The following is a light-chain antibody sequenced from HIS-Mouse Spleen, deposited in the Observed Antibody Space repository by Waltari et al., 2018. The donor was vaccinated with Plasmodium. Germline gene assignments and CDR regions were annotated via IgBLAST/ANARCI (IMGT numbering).Light chain of an antibody. CDR3: NSRDSSGNHWV. Sequence: SSELTQDSAVSVALGQTVRITCQGASLRSNYASWYQHKPGQAPVLGIYGKNNRPSGNPDRFSGSSSGNTASLTITGAQAEDEADYYCNSRDSSGNHWVFGGGTKLTVL. J-gene: IGLJ3*02. V-gene: IGLV3-19*01. CDR1: SLRSNY. CDR2: GKN.